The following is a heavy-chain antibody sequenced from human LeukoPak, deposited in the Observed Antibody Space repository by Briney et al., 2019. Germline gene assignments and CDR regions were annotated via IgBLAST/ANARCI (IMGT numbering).Heavy chain of an antibody. Sequence: GGSLRLSCAASGFTVSSNYMSWVRQAPGKGQEWVSVIYSGGSTYYADSVKGRFTISRDNSKNTLYLQMNSLRAEDTAVYYCARGGYNWNDESAFDIWGQGTMVTVSS. J-gene: IGHJ3*02. CDR2: IYSGGST. D-gene: IGHD1-1*01. CDR1: GFTVSSNY. CDR3: ARGGYNWNDESAFDI. V-gene: IGHV3-66*02.